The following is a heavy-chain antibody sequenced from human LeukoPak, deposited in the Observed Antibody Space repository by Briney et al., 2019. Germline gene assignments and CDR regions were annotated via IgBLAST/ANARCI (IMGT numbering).Heavy chain of an antibody. CDR2: ISGSGGST. CDR3: AKRTVRYCSGGSCKYDY. V-gene: IGHV3-23*01. J-gene: IGHJ4*02. D-gene: IGHD2-15*01. CDR1: GFTFSSYV. Sequence: GGSLRLSCAASGFTFSSYVMSWVRQAPGKGLEWVSAISGSGGSTYYADSVKGRFTISRDNSKNTLYLQMNSLRAEDTAVYYCAKRTVRYCSGGSCKYDYWGQGTLVTVSS.